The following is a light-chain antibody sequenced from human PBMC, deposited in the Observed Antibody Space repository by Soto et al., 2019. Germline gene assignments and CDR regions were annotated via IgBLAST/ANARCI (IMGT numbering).Light chain of an antibody. CDR1: QTIGRW. CDR2: DAS. V-gene: IGKV1-5*01. Sequence: DIQMTQSPSTLSASVGDRVTITCRASQTIGRWLAWYQQKPGKAPNFLIYDASSLRSGVPSRFSGRGSGTEFTLTISSLQPDDFATYYCQQSYSHPLTFGGGTRVE. J-gene: IGKJ4*01. CDR3: QQSYSHPLT.